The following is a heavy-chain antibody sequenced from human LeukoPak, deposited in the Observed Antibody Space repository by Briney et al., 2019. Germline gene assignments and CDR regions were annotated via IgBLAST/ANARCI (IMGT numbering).Heavy chain of an antibody. Sequence: PGRSLRLSCAASGFTFSSYAMSWVRQAPGKGLEWVSAISGSGGSTYYADSVKGRFTISRDNSKNTLYLQMNSLRAEDTAVYYCAKGQYYDSSGYYPAYFDYWGQGTLVTVSS. CDR1: GFTFSSYA. V-gene: IGHV3-23*01. D-gene: IGHD3-22*01. CDR2: ISGSGGST. CDR3: AKGQYYDSSGYYPAYFDY. J-gene: IGHJ4*02.